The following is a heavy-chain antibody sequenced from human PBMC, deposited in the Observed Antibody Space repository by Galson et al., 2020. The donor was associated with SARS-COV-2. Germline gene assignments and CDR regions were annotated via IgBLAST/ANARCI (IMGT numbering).Heavy chain of an antibody. CDR1: GFTFDDYA. D-gene: IGHD6-19*01. V-gene: IGHV3-9*01. J-gene: IGHJ4*02. CDR2: VSWNSGSI. Sequence: GGSLRLSCAASGFTFDDYAMHWVRQAPGKGLEWVSGVSWNSGSIGYADSVKGRFTISRDNGKNSLYLQMNSLRAEDTAMYYCAKGPNSWSSAWYGIDYWGQGTLVTVSS. CDR3: AKGPNSWSSAWYGIDY.